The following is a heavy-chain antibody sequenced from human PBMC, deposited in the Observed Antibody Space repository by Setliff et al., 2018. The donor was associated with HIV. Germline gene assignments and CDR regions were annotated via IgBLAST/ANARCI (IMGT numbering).Heavy chain of an antibody. CDR3: ARLEQLINWFDP. J-gene: IGHJ5*02. CDR2: ISHSGST. V-gene: IGHV4-34*01. D-gene: IGHD1-1*01. Sequence: PSETLSLTCAVYGGSFSGYYWTWIRQTPGKGLEWIGEISHSGSTNYNPSLKSRVTISVDTSKNQFSLRLTSVTAADTAVYYCARLEQLINWFDPWGQGTLGTVSS. CDR1: GGSFSGYY.